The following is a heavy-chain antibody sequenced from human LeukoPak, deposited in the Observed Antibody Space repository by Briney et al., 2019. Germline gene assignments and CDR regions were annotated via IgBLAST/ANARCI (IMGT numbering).Heavy chain of an antibody. V-gene: IGHV3-9*01. Sequence: GGSLRLSCAASGFSFDDYAMHWVRQAPGKGLEWVSGLSWNSGNIGYADSVKGRLTISRDNAKNSMYLQMSRLRDYDTVLYYCVKDKAVAGTGHDAFDRWGRGRKVSVCS. CDR1: GFSFDDYA. D-gene: IGHD6-13*01. CDR3: VKDKAVAGTGHDAFDR. J-gene: IGHJ3*02. CDR2: LSWNSGNI.